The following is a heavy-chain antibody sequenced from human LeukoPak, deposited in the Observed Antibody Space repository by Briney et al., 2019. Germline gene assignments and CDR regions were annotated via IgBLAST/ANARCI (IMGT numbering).Heavy chain of an antibody. V-gene: IGHV3-7*03. J-gene: IGHJ4*02. D-gene: IGHD2-15*01. Sequence: GGSLRLSCAASGFTFSSYWMSWVRQAPGKGLEWVANIKKDGSEKYYVDSVKGRFTISRDNSKNTLYLQMNSLRAEDMAVYYCARTGGGSGYWGQGTLVTVSS. CDR1: GFTFSSYW. CDR3: ARTGGGSGY. CDR2: IKKDGSEK.